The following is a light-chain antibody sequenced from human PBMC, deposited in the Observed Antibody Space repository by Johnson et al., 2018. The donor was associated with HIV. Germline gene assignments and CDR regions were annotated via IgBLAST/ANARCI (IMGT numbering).Light chain of an antibody. CDR3: GTWDSSLSPHYV. Sequence: QSVLTQPPSVSAAPGQKVTISCSGSSSNIGNNDVSWYQHLPGTAPKLLIYESNKRPSGIPDRFSGSESGTSATLDITGLQTGDEADYYCGTWDSSLSPHYVFGTGTKVTVL. CDR2: ESN. CDR1: SSNIGNND. V-gene: IGLV1-51*02. J-gene: IGLJ1*01.